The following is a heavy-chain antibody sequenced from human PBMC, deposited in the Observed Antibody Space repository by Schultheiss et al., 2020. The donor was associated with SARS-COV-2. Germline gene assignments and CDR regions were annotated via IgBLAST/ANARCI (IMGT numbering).Heavy chain of an antibody. Sequence: GGSLRLSCAASGFTFSSYAKSWVRQAPGKGLEWVSAISSGGGTIYYADSVKGRFTISRDNAKNSLYLQMNSLRAEDTAVYYCARDSPSAYDFWSGYWYHDAFDIWGQGTMVTVSS. D-gene: IGHD3-3*01. CDR1: GFTFSSYA. CDR3: ARDSPSAYDFWSGYWYHDAFDI. J-gene: IGHJ3*02. V-gene: IGHV3-23*01. CDR2: ISSGGGTI.